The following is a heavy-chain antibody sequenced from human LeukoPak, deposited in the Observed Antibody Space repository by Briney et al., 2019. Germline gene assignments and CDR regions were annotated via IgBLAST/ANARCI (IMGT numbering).Heavy chain of an antibody. J-gene: IGHJ5*02. D-gene: IGHD6-13*01. CDR2: ISGSGSST. Sequence: GGSLRLSCAASGFTFSSYAMSWVRQAPGKGLEWVSAISGSGSSTYYADSVKGRFTISRDNSKNTLYLQMNSLRAEDTAVYYCAKDRQQLVRPLTGFDPWGQGTLVTVSS. CDR3: AKDRQQLVRPLTGFDP. CDR1: GFTFSSYA. V-gene: IGHV3-23*01.